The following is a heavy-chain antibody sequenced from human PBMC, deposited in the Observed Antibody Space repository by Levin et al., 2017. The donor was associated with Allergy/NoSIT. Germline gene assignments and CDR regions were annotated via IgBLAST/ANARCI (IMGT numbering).Heavy chain of an antibody. J-gene: IGHJ6*02. CDR3: VRDMDV. Sequence: AGGSLRLSCAASGFTFSSYWMTWVRQAPGKGLEWVANIKQDGSVKHHVDSVRGRFTISRDNAKNSLYLQMNSLRVEDTAVYYCVRDMDVWGQGTTVTVSS. CDR1: GFTFSSYW. V-gene: IGHV3-7*01. CDR2: IKQDGSVK.